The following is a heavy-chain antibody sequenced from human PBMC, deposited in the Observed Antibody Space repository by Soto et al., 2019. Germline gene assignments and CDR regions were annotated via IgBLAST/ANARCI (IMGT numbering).Heavy chain of an antibody. CDR3: ARELVAAAGTITNPQAEYFQH. V-gene: IGHV4-34*01. CDR2: INHSGST. CDR1: GGSFSGYY. D-gene: IGHD6-13*01. Sequence: SETLSLTCAVYGGSFSGYYWSWIRQPPGKGLEWIGEINHSGSTNYNPSLKSRVTISVDTSKNQFSLKLSSVTAADTAVYYCARELVAAAGTITNPQAEYFQHWGQGTLVTVSS. J-gene: IGHJ1*01.